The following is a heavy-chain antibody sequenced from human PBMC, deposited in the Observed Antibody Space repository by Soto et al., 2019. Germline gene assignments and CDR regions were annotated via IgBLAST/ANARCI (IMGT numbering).Heavy chain of an antibody. V-gene: IGHV1-18*01. CDR3: ARGRYGDY. J-gene: IGHJ4*02. D-gene: IGHD1-1*01. CDR2: ISAHNGYT. Sequence: QVHLVQSGAEVKKPEASVKVSCKGSGYAFTTYGITWVRQAPRQGLEWMGWISAHNGYTNYAQKLQGRVTVTRDTSTRTPYMELRSLRSDGPAVYSCARGRYGDYWGQGARVTVSS. CDR1: GYAFTTYG.